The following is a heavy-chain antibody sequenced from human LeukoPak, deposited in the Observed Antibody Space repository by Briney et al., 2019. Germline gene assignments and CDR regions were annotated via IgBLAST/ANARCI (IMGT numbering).Heavy chain of an antibody. CDR3: AKDFNWNLLDY. CDR1: GFTFSSYA. J-gene: IGHJ4*02. V-gene: IGHV3-30*18. D-gene: IGHD1-20*01. CDR2: ISYDGSNK. Sequence: GGSLRLSCAASGFTFSSYAMHWVRQAPGKGLEWVALISYDGSNKYYADSVKGRFTISRDNSKNTLYLQINSLRAEDTAVYYCAKDFNWNLLDYWGPGTLVTVSS.